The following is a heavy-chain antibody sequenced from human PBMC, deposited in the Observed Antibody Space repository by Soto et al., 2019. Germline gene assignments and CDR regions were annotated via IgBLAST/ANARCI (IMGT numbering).Heavy chain of an antibody. Sequence: EVQLLESGGGLVQPGGXXXLSCAXSGFTFXSYAMSWXRQAXGKGXEWVSAISGSGGSTYYADSVKGRFTISRDNSKNTLYLQMNSLRAEDTAVYYCAKDSSYNWNYYWFDPWGQGTLVTVSS. CDR2: ISGSGGST. D-gene: IGHD1-7*01. CDR3: AKDSSYNWNYYWFDP. CDR1: GFTFXSYA. J-gene: IGHJ5*02. V-gene: IGHV3-23*01.